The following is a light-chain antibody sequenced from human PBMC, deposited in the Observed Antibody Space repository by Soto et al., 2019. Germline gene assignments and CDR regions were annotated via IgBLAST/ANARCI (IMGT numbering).Light chain of an antibody. CDR2: SNN. Sequence: QSVLTQPPSASGTPGQRVTISCSGSSSNIGSNVVNWYQQLPGTAPKLLIYSNNQRPSGVPDRFSGSKSGTSASLAISGLQSEDETDYYCSSYTTRNTYVFGTGTKLTVL. V-gene: IGLV1-44*01. J-gene: IGLJ1*01. CDR1: SSNIGSNV. CDR3: SSYTTRNTYV.